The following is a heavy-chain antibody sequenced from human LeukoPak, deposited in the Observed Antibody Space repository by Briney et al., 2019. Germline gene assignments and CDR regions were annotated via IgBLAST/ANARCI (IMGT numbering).Heavy chain of an antibody. D-gene: IGHD2-21*02. CDR2: IKSKTDGGTT. V-gene: IGHV3-15*01. Sequence: GGSLRLSCAASGFTFSNAWMSWVRQAPGKGLEWVGRIKSKTDGGTTEYATPVKGRFTISRDDSKNTLYLQMSSLKTEDTGVYYCATDGLIYYGGDCYHYWFFDLWGRGTLVTVSS. CDR1: GFTFSNAW. CDR3: ATDGLIYYGGDCYHYWFFDL. J-gene: IGHJ2*01.